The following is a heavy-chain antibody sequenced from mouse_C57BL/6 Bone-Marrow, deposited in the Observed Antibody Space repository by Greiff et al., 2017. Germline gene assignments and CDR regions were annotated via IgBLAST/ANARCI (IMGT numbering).Heavy chain of an antibody. CDR3: TSPYDCYYVPWFAY. V-gene: IGHV1-5*01. J-gene: IGHJ3*01. D-gene: IGHD2-3*01. CDR1: GYTFTSYW. CDR2: IYPGNSDT. Sequence: EVQLQQSGTVLARPGASVKMSCKTSGYTFTSYWMHWVKQRPGQGLEWIGAIYPGNSDTSYNQKFKGKAKLTAVTSASTAYMELSSLTNEDTAVYYDTSPYDCYYVPWFAYWGQGTLVTVSA.